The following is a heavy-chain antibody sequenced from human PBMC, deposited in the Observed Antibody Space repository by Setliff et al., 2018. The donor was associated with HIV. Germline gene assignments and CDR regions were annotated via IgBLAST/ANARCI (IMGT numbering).Heavy chain of an antibody. CDR1: GGSISSYY. D-gene: IGHD6-13*01. J-gene: IGHJ6*03. V-gene: IGHV4-4*07. CDR2: IYTSGST. CDR3: ARGIAAAGIYYYYYMDV. Sequence: KLSETLSLTCTVSGGSISSYYWSWIRQPAGKGLEWIGRIYTSGSTNYNPSLKSRVTMSVDTSKNQFSLKLSSVTAADTAVYYCARGIAAAGIYYYYYMDVWGKGTTVTVSS.